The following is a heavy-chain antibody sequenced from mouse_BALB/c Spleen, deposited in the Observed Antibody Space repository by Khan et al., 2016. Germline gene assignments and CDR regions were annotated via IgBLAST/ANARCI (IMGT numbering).Heavy chain of an antibody. D-gene: IGHD1-1*02. CDR3: ARGGGWCFDV. J-gene: IGHJ1*01. CDR1: GYTFTDYN. CDR2: IYPYNGGT. V-gene: IGHV1S29*02. Sequence: EVQLQESGPELVKPGASVKISCKASGYTFTDYNMHWVKQSHGKSLEWIGYIYPYNGGTGYNQKFKSKATLTVDNSSSTAYMELRSRTSEDSAVYCCARGGGWCFDVWGAGTTVTVSS.